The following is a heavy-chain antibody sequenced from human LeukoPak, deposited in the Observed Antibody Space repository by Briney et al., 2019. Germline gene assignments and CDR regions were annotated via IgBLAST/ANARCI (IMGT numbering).Heavy chain of an antibody. V-gene: IGHV1-2*02. J-gene: IGHJ4*02. CDR3: ARGAVAGTPLVWYFDY. Sequence: GASVKVSCKASGYTFTGYYMHWVRQAPGQGLEWMGWINPNSGGTNYAQKFQGRVTMTRDTSISTAYMELSRLRSDDTAVYYCARGAVAGTPLVWYFDYWGQGTLVTVSS. CDR2: INPNSGGT. D-gene: IGHD6-19*01. CDR1: GYTFTGYY.